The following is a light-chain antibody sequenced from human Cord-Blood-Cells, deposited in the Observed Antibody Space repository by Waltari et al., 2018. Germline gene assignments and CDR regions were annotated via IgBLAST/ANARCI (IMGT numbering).Light chain of an antibody. Sequence: DIQMTQSPSSLSASVGDRVTITCRASQSISSYLNWYQQKPGKAPKLLIYAASSLQSWFPSRFSGSGSGTDFTLTISSLQPEDFATYYCQQSYSTPITFGQGTRLEIK. CDR2: AAS. V-gene: IGKV1-39*01. CDR3: QQSYSTPIT. CDR1: QSISSY. J-gene: IGKJ5*01.